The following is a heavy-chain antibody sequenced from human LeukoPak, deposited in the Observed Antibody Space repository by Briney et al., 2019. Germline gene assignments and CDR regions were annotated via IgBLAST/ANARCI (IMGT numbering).Heavy chain of an antibody. CDR2: ISYDGSNK. D-gene: IGHD6-6*01. V-gene: IGHV3-30-3*01. J-gene: IGHJ1*01. Sequence: PGGSLRLSCAASGFTFSSYAMHWVRQAPGKGLEWVAVISYDGSNKYYADSVKGRFTISRDNSKNTLYLQMNSLRAEDTAVYYCARDQEYSSSQYFQHWGQGTLVTVSS. CDR3: ARDQEYSSSQYFQH. CDR1: GFTFSSYA.